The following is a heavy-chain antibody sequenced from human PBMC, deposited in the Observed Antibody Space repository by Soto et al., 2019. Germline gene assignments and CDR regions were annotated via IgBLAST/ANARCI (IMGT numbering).Heavy chain of an antibody. CDR1: GYTFTSYY. V-gene: IGHV1-46*01. CDR3: ASRGTVSIAAADHAPSGMDV. Sequence: ASVKVSCKASGYTFTSYYMHWVRQAPGQGLEWMGIINPSGGSTSYAQKFQGRVTMTRDTSTSTVYMELSSLRSEDTAVYYCASRGTVSIAAADHAPSGMDVWGQGTTVTVSS. CDR2: INPSGGST. D-gene: IGHD6-13*01. J-gene: IGHJ6*02.